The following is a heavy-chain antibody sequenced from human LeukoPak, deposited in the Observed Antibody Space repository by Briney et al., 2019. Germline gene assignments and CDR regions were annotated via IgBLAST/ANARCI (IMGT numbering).Heavy chain of an antibody. CDR2: ISSSSSYI. D-gene: IGHD6-19*01. V-gene: IGHV3-21*01. Sequence: KPGGSLRLSCAASGFTFSSDSMNWVRQAPGKGLEWVSSISSSSSYIYYADSVKVRFTISRHNAKDSLYLQMNSLRAEDTAVYYCARDYSRGWYGLGAFDIWGQGTMVTVSS. J-gene: IGHJ3*02. CDR3: ARDYSRGWYGLGAFDI. CDR1: GFTFSSDS.